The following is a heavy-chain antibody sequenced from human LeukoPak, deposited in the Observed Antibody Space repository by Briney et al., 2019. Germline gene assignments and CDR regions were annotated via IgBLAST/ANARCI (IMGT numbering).Heavy chain of an antibody. CDR2: IWNDGSNK. D-gene: IGHD2/OR15-2a*01. Sequence: GGSLRLSCAASGFTFSTYGMHWVRQAPGKGPEWVAIIWNDGSNKYYSDSVKGRFSISRDNSENTLFLQMTSLRAEDTAVYYCAEDRYCTSSTCQGFDVWGQGTMVTVSS. CDR1: GFTFSTYG. V-gene: IGHV3-33*06. CDR3: AEDRYCTSSTCQGFDV. J-gene: IGHJ3*01.